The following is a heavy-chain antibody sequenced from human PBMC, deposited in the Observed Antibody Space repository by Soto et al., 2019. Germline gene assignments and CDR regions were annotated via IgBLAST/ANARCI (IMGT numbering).Heavy chain of an antibody. CDR1: GFTFSSYG. D-gene: IGHD1-7*01. CDR3: AKGRGNYWAIDS. V-gene: IGHV3-30*18. CDR2: ILSDGNNK. J-gene: IGHJ4*02. Sequence: QVQLVECGGGVVQPGRSLRLSCAASGFTFSSYGMHWVRQAPGKGLEWVAVILSDGNNKFYADSVKGRFTISRDNSKNTLYLQMDSLRVEDTAVYYCAKGRGNYWAIDSWGQGTLVTVSS.